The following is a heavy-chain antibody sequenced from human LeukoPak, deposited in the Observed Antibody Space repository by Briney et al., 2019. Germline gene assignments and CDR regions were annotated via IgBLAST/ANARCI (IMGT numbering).Heavy chain of an antibody. V-gene: IGHV3-7*01. CDR2: IKEDGSTK. CDR3: ARIGYSSSSYDY. Sequence: GGSLRLSCAASGFTFSNYWMGWVRQAPGKGLEWVANIKEDGSTKYYVDSVKGRFTISRANAKNSVYLQISSLRVEDTAVYYCARIGYSSSSYDYWGQGTLVTVSS. J-gene: IGHJ4*02. CDR1: GFTFSNYW. D-gene: IGHD6-6*01.